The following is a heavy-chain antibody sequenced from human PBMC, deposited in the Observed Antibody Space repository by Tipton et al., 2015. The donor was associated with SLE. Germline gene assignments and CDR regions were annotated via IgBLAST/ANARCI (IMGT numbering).Heavy chain of an antibody. V-gene: IGHV4-59*07. Sequence: TLSLTCTVSGGSMNNYYWNWIRQPPGKGLEWIGYIFYSGNTNYNPSLNSRVTISLDTSKNQFSLKLSSVTAADTAVYYCARSPPYFSGVTCYRRAYAFDFWGQGTIVTVSS. CDR3: ARSPPYFSGVTCYRRAYAFDF. CDR1: GGSMNNYY. J-gene: IGHJ3*01. D-gene: IGHD2-15*01. CDR2: IFYSGNT.